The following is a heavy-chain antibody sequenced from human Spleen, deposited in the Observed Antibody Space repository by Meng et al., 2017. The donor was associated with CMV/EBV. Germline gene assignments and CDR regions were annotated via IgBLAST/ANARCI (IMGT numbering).Heavy chain of an antibody. D-gene: IGHD1-26*01. Sequence: ETLSLTCAASGFTFSSYSMNWVRQAPGKGLEWVSVIYSGGSSTYYADSVKGRVTISRDNSKNTLYLQMNSLRAEDTAVYYCARVGDAGSRRWELPYRGAFDIWGQGTMVTVSS. CDR2: IYSGGSST. J-gene: IGHJ3*02. V-gene: IGHV3-NL1*01. CDR1: GFTFSSYS. CDR3: ARVGDAGSRRWELPYRGAFDI.